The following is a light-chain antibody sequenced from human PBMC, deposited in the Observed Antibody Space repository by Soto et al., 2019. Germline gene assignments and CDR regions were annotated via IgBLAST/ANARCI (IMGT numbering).Light chain of an antibody. J-gene: IGLJ1*01. CDR2: NNN. Sequence: QSVLTQPPSASGTPGQRVTISCSGSSSNIGTNTVNCYLQLPGTAPKLLIYNNNQRPSGVPGRFPGSKSGPSVSLAISGRQSEDEANYYCAACDDSMNGLFLFGSGTKVTGL. CDR1: SSNIGTNT. V-gene: IGLV1-44*01. CDR3: AACDDSMNGLFL.